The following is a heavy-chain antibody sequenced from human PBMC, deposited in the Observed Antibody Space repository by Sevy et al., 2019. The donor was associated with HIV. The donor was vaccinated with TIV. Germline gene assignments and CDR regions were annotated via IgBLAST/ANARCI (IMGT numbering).Heavy chain of an antibody. V-gene: IGHV3-21*06. J-gene: IGHJ4*02. CDR3: ARGPPDGSYDYFDY. CDR2: ISGSSNYI. CDR1: GFTFSSYN. Sequence: GGSLRLSCAASGFTFSSYNMNWVRQAPGKGLEWVSSISGSSNYIYYAESLKGRFFISRDNAKNTLYLQMNSLRADDTAVYCCARGPPDGSYDYFDYWGQGTLVTVSS. D-gene: IGHD1-26*01.